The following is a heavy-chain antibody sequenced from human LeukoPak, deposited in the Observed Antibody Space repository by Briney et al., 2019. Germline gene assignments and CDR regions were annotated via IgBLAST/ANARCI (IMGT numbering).Heavy chain of an antibody. CDR3: ARRIPGFSFDS. J-gene: IGHJ4*02. CDR2: VYYSGTT. V-gene: IGHV4-39*02. Sequence: SETLSLTCTVSGGSISSSSYFWGWIRQAPGKGLEWIGNVYYSGTTYYNPSVDTSKNHFSLRLSSVTAADTAVYFCARRIPGFSFDSWGQRALVTVSS. CDR1: GGSISSSSYF. D-gene: IGHD2-21*01.